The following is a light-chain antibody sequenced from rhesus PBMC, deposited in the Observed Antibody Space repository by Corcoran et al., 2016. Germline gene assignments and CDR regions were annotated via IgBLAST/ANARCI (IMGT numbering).Light chain of an antibody. J-gene: IGKJ2*01. V-gene: IGKV1-74*01. CDR2: KAS. CDR1: ENIYNY. Sequence: DIQMTQSPSSLSASVGDRVTITCRASENIYNYLNWYQHKPGKAPKLLLYKASTLQSGVPSRFSGIGSGTDYSFTISSLQSADVATYYCQHTYGTPYSFGQGTKVEIK. CDR3: QHTYGTPYS.